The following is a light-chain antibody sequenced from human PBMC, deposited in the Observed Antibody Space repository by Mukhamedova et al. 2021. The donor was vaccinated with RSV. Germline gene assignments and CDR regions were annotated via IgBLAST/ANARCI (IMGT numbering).Light chain of an antibody. CDR3: QQYDRWPPT. Sequence: GDGATLSCGASQSIGNNLAWYQQKPGQAPSRPIYDASTRATGVPGKFTGSGSGTDFTPFITSLQSEDFAVYLCQQYDRWPPTFGPG. J-gene: IGKJ3*01. V-gene: IGKV3-15*01. CDR1: QSIGNN. CDR2: DAS.